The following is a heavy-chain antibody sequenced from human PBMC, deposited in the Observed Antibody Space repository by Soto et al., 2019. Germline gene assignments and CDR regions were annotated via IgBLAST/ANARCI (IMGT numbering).Heavy chain of an antibody. J-gene: IGHJ6*02. CDR1: GYTFTSYG. CDR2: ISAYNGNT. Sequence: QGQLVQSGAEVKKPGASVKVSCKASGYTFTSYGISWVRPAPVQGLEWMGWISAYNGNTNYAQKLQGRVTMTTDTSTSKAYMELRSLRSDDTAVYYCARRTVTGEGAYDGMDVWGQGTTVTVSS. D-gene: IGHD4-17*01. CDR3: ARRTVTGEGAYDGMDV. V-gene: IGHV1-18*01.